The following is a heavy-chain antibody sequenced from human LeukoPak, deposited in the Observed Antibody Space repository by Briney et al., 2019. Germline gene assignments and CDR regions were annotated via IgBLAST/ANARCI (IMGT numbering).Heavy chain of an antibody. Sequence: SVKVSCKASGGTLSSYAISWVRQAPGQGLEWMGGIIPIFGTANYAQKFQGRVTITADESTSTAYMELSSLRSEDTAVYYCARDRGYSFGNWFDPWGQGTLVTVSS. J-gene: IGHJ5*02. CDR3: ARDRGYSFGNWFDP. D-gene: IGHD5-18*01. CDR2: IIPIFGTA. CDR1: GGTLSSYA. V-gene: IGHV1-69*13.